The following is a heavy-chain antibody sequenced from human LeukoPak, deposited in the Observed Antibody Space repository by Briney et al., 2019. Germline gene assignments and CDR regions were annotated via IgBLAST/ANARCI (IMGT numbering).Heavy chain of an antibody. CDR3: ARVNGGKMLDWFDP. CDR2: ISAYNGNT. CDR1: GYTFTSYG. J-gene: IGHJ5*02. D-gene: IGHD4-23*01. Sequence: ASVKVSCKASGYTFTSYGISWVRQAPGQGLEWMGWISAYNGNTNYAQKLQGRVTMTTDTSTSTAYMELRSLRSDDTAVYYCARVNGGKMLDWFDPWGQGTLVTVSS. V-gene: IGHV1-18*01.